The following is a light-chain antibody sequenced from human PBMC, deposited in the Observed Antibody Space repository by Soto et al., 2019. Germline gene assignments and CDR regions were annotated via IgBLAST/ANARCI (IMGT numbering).Light chain of an antibody. J-gene: IGKJ1*01. V-gene: IGKV1-39*01. CDR1: QSISSY. Sequence: DIQMTQSPSSLSASVGDRVAITCQTSQSISSYLNWYQQKPGKAPRLLMYAASSLQSGVPSRFSGSGSETDFTLTISSLQPEDFATYYCQQSYSTVWTFGQGTKVEVK. CDR3: QQSYSTVWT. CDR2: AAS.